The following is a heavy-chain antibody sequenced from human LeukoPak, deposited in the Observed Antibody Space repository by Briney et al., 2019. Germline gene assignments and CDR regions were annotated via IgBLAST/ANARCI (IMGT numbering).Heavy chain of an antibody. D-gene: IGHD3-3*01. V-gene: IGHV4-4*02. CDR1: GGSISSSNW. CDR3: QSRFLEWLLDY. Sequence: SGTLSLTCAVSGGSISSSNWWSWVRQPPGKGLEWIGEIYHSGSTNYNPSLKSRVTISVDTSKNQFSLKLSSVTAADTAVYYCQSRFLEWLLDYWGQGTLVTVSS. CDR2: IYHSGST. J-gene: IGHJ4*02.